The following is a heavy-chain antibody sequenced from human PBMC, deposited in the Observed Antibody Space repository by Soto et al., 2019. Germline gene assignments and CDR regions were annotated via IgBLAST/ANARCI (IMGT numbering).Heavy chain of an antibody. V-gene: IGHV1-69*12. CDR1: GGTFGNSA. D-gene: IGHD3-3*02. CDR3: ARDKDRQQLGGNYYYGIDV. J-gene: IGHJ6*02. Sequence: QVQRVQSGAEVKKPGSSVTVSCNASGGTFGNSAISWVRQAPGQGLEWMGGIIPMFPTPDYAQKFQGRVTIAADESTSTTYMEFTSLRSEDTDVFYCARDKDRQQLGGNYYYGIDVWGQGTTVTVSS. CDR2: IIPMFPTP.